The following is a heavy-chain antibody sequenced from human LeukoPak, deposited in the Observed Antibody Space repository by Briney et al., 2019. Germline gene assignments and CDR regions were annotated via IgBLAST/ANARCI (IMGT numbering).Heavy chain of an antibody. J-gene: IGHJ5*02. CDR1: GGSISSYY. V-gene: IGHV4-4*07. D-gene: IGHD3-9*01. CDR2: IYTSGST. CDR3: ARSYYDILTGYVRFDP. Sequence: SETLSLTCTVSGGSISSYYWSWIWQPAGKGLEWIGRIYTSGSTNYNPSLKSRVTMSVDTSKNQFSLKLSSVTAADAAVYYCARSYYDILTGYVRFDPWGQGTLVTVSS.